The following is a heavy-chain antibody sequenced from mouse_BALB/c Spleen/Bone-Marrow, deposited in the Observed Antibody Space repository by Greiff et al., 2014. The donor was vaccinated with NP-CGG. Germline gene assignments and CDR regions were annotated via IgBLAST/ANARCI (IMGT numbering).Heavy chain of an antibody. CDR1: GFTFSDYG. Sequence: EVKLVESGGGLVQPGGSRKLSCAASGFTFSDYGMAWVRQAPGKGPEWVAFISNLAYSIYYADTVTGRFTISRENAKNTLHLEMSSLRSEDTAMYYCAREGGAMDYWGQGTSVTVSS. CDR3: AREGGAMDY. J-gene: IGHJ4*01. V-gene: IGHV5-15*02. CDR2: ISNLAYSI.